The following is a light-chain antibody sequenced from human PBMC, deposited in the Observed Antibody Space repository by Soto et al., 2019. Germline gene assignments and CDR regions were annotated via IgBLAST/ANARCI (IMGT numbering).Light chain of an antibody. V-gene: IGLV1-47*01. J-gene: IGLJ2*01. Sequence: QSALTQPPSASGTPGQRVTISCSGSSSNIGSNYVYWYQQLPGTAPKLLIYRNNQRPSGVPDRFSGSKSGTSASLAISGLRAGDGADYYCAAWDDSLSAVVFGGGTKLTVL. CDR2: RNN. CDR1: SSNIGSNY. CDR3: AAWDDSLSAVV.